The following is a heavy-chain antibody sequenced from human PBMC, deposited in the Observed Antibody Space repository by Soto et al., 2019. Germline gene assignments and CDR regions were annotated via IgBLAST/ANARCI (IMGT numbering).Heavy chain of an antibody. Sequence: GGSLRLSCAASDFTFRSFDFRWVSQATGKGLEWVATIGTIGDTYYPVSVKGRFTVSRENANSSVSLQMDSLRVGDTAVYFCVRGQEVGAHFFDSWGQGTPVNVSS. CDR2: IGTIGDT. J-gene: IGHJ4*02. D-gene: IGHD2-15*01. CDR1: DFTFRSFD. V-gene: IGHV3-13*01. CDR3: VRGQEVGAHFFDS.